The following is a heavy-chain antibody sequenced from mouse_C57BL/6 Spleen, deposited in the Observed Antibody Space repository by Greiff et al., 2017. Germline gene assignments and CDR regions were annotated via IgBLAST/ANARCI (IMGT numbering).Heavy chain of an antibody. CDR2: IYPGGGYT. V-gene: IGHV1-63*01. J-gene: IGHJ3*01. CDR3: ARGGYDGFAY. D-gene: IGHD2-2*01. Sequence: QVQLKESGAELVRPGTSVKMSCKASGYTFTNYWIGWAKQRPGHGLEWIGDIYPGGGYTNYNEKFKGKATLTADKSSSTAYMQFSSLTSEDSALYYCARGGYDGFAYWGQGTLVTVSA. CDR1: GYTFTNYW.